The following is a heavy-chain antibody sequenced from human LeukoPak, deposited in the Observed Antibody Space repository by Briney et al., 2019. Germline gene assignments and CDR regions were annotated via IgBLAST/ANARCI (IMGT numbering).Heavy chain of an antibody. CDR3: ARPMSAGYSSHYGMDV. V-gene: IGHV5-51*01. CDR2: IYPGDSDT. D-gene: IGHD6-13*01. Sequence: GESLQISCKGSGYRFTSYWIGWVRPLPGKGLEWMGIIYPGDSDTRYSPSFQGQVTISADKSISTAYLQWSSLKASDTAMYYCARPMSAGYSSHYGMDVWGQGTTVTVSS. J-gene: IGHJ6*02. CDR1: GYRFTSYW.